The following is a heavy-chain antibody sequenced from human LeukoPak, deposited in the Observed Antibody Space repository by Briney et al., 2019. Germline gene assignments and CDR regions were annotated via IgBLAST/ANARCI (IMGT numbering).Heavy chain of an antibody. V-gene: IGHV4-4*07. D-gene: IGHD5-12*01. Sequence: SETLSLTCTVSGGSISGYFWTWIRQPAGKGLEWIGRIYSSGSNNYNPSLKSRVTMSLDTSKNHFSLNLTSVTAADTAVYYCAREPTSGREPTSGRPLDYWGQGTLITVSS. CDR2: IYSSGSN. J-gene: IGHJ4*02. CDR3: AREPTSGREPTSGRPLDY. CDR1: GGSISGYF.